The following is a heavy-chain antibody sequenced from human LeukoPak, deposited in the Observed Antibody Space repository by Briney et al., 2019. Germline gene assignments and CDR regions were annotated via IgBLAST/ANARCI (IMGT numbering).Heavy chain of an antibody. Sequence: PGRSLRLSCAASGFTFSSYVMHWVRQAPGKGLEWVAVISYDGSNKYYADSVKGRFTISRDNSKNTLYLQMNSLRAEDTAVYYCARGLAAAIPLDYWGQGTLVTVSS. CDR2: ISYDGSNK. V-gene: IGHV3-30*14. D-gene: IGHD2-2*02. CDR3: ARGLAAAIPLDY. CDR1: GFTFSSYV. J-gene: IGHJ4*02.